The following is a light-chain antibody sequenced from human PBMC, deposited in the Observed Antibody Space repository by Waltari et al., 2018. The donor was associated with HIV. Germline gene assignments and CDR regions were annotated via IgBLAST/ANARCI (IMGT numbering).Light chain of an antibody. CDR2: RDT. CDR3: ATWDDSLNGVL. CDR1: SSNIGSNS. V-gene: IGLV1-47*01. J-gene: IGLJ2*01. Sequence: SVLTQPPSASGTPGQKVTISCSGSSSNIGSNSVFWYQQLPGAAPKPRIYRDTQRPSGVPDRFSGSKSGTSASLAISGLRSEDEAVYSCATWDDSLNGVLFGGGTNLNVL.